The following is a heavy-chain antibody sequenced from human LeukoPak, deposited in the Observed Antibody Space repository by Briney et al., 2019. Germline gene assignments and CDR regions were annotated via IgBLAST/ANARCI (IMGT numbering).Heavy chain of an antibody. CDR2: IYYSGST. V-gene: IGHV4-39*01. CDR3: ARRARGVIDY. J-gene: IGHJ4*02. D-gene: IGHD3-10*01. CDR1: GGSISSSSYY. Sequence: SSETLSLTCTVSGGSISSSSYYWGWIRQPPGKGLEWIGSIYYSGSTYYNPSLKSRVTISVDTSKNQFSLKLSSVTAADTAVHYCARRARGVIDYWGQGTLVTVSS.